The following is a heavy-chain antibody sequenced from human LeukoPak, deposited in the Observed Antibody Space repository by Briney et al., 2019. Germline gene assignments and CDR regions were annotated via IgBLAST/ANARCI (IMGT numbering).Heavy chain of an antibody. V-gene: IGHV4-4*07. CDR2: LYTSGSA. D-gene: IGHD6-13*01. J-gene: IGHJ4*02. CDR3: AGRTRGSFYIDY. CDR1: GDSIRSHY. Sequence: PSETLSLTCSVSGDSIRSHYGAWLRQPAGKGLEGIGRLYTSGSANYNPSLKSRVSMSLDTSKNQFSLMLSSVTAADTAVYYCAGRTRGSFYIDYWGQGTLVTVSS.